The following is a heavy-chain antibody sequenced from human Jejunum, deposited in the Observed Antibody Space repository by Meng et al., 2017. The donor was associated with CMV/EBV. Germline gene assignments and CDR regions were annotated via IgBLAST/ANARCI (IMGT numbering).Heavy chain of an antibody. J-gene: IGHJ4*02. CDR2: ITSGSGYI. CDR1: GFSFSSYE. V-gene: IGHV3-21*01. CDR3: ATDYRRGAGPN. Sequence: AASGFSFSSYEMNWVRQAPGKGLEWVSSITSGSGYIFYADSVQGRFTISRDNAKKSLYLQMNSLRAADTGVYYCATDYRRGAGPNWGQGTLVTVSS. D-gene: IGHD6-13*01.